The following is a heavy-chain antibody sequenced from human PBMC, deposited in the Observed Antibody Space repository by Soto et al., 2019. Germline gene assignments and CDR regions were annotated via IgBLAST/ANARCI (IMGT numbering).Heavy chain of an antibody. D-gene: IGHD2-21*01. V-gene: IGHV4-39*01. CDR3: ARLPVVVIALGYFDP. J-gene: IGHJ5*02. CDR2: VYYTGFT. CDR1: GDSISSSYY. Sequence: QLQLQESGPGLVKPSETLSLTCTVSGDSISSSYYWGWVRQPPGKGLECIGAVYYTGFTYYNPSLKSRITISLDTSKNQSSLRPSSVTAADTSIYYFARLPVVVIALGYFDPWGPGTLVTVSS.